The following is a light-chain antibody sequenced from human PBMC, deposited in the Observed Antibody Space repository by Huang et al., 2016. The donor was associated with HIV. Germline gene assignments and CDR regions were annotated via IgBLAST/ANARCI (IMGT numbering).Light chain of an antibody. CDR3: QQYYVAPMYT. CDR1: HDISNS. CDR2: DAS. V-gene: IGKV1-NL1*01. Sequence: DIQMTQSPSSLSASVGDRVTIPCRASHDISNSLAWYQQKLGKAPKLLVYDASKLESGVPARFSGWGSGTYYTLTINSLQPEDFATYYCQQYYVAPMYTFGQGTKLEIK. J-gene: IGKJ2*01.